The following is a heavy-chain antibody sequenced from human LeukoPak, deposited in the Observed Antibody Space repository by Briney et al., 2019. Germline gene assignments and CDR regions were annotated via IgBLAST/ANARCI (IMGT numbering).Heavy chain of an antibody. D-gene: IGHD3-10*01. J-gene: IGHJ4*02. Sequence: GASVNVSCKASGYTFTGYYMHWVRQAPGKGLEWMGWINPNSGGTNYAQKFQGRVTMTRDTSISTAYMELSRLRSDDTAVYYCARVVGGNYYGSETDDYWGQGTLVTVSS. CDR1: GYTFTGYY. V-gene: IGHV1-2*02. CDR2: INPNSGGT. CDR3: ARVVGGNYYGSETDDY.